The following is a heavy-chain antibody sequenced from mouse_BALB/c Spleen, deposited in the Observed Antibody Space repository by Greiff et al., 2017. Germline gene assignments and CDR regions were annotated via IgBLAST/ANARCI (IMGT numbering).Heavy chain of an antibody. Sequence: VQLPQSGAELAKPGASVKMSCKASGFTFTSYWMHWVKQRPGQGLEWIGYINPSTGYTEYNQKFKDKATLTADKSSSTAYMQLSSLTSEDSAVYYCARWGRYDEAYWGQGTLVTVSA. V-gene: IGHV1-7*01. CDR3: ARWGRYDEAY. D-gene: IGHD2-14*01. CDR1: GFTFTSYW. J-gene: IGHJ3*01. CDR2: INPSTGYT.